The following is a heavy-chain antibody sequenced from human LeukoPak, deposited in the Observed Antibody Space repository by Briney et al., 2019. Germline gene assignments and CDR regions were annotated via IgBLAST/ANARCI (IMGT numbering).Heavy chain of an antibody. Sequence: PSETLSLTCTVSGGSISSGGYSWSWIRQPPGKGLEWIGEINHSGSTNYNPSLKSRVTISVDTSKNQFSLKLSSVTAADTAVYYCARTQRVVVPAVQPLNPPRPRRNYYGMDVWGQGTTVTVSS. CDR3: ARTQRVVVPAVQPLNPPRPRRNYYGMDV. J-gene: IGHJ6*02. CDR2: INHSGST. V-gene: IGHV4-39*07. D-gene: IGHD2-2*01. CDR1: GGSISSGGYS.